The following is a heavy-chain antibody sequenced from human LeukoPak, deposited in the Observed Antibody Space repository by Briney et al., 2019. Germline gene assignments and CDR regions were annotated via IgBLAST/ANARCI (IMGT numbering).Heavy chain of an antibody. V-gene: IGHV4-34*01. Sequence: SKTLSLTCAVYGGSFSGYYWSWIRQPPGKGLEWIGEINHSGSTNYNPSLKSRVTISVDTSKNQFSLKLSSVTAADTAVFYCARGPECSGGTCYGYYFDYWGQGTLVTVSS. D-gene: IGHD2-15*01. J-gene: IGHJ4*02. CDR3: ARGPECSGGTCYGYYFDY. CDR2: INHSGST. CDR1: GGSFSGYY.